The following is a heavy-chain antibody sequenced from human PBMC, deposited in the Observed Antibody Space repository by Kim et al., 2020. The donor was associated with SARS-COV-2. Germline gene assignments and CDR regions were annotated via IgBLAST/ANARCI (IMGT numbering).Heavy chain of an antibody. CDR1: GGSISSSNW. CDR2: IYHSGST. Sequence: SETLSLTCAVSGGSISSSNWWSWVRQPPGKGLGWIGEIYHSGSTNYNPSLKSRVTISVDKSKNQFSLKLSSVTAADTAVYYCARVAAFDWLLWYFDYWGQGTLVTVSS. D-gene: IGHD3-9*01. J-gene: IGHJ4*02. V-gene: IGHV4-4*02. CDR3: ARVAAFDWLLWYFDY.